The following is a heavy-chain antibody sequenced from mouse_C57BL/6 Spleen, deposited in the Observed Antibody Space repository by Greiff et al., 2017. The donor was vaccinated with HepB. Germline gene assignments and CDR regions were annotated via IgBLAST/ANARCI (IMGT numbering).Heavy chain of an antibody. Sequence: EVQLQQSGPELVKPGASVKIPCKASGYTFTDYNMDWVKQSHGKSLEWIGDINPNNGGTIYNQKFKGKATLTVDKSSSTAYMELRSLTSEDTAVYYGARGRGPYDGYYGYAMDYWGQGTSVTVSS. CDR1: GYTFTDYN. CDR2: INPNNGGT. CDR3: ARGRGPYDGYYGYAMDY. D-gene: IGHD2-3*01. V-gene: IGHV1-18*01. J-gene: IGHJ4*01.